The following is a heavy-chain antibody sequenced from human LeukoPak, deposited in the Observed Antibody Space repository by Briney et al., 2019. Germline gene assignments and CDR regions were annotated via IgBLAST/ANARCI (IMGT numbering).Heavy chain of an antibody. CDR3: AREGWGYCTNGVCYAFDI. D-gene: IGHD2-8*01. Sequence: PSETLSLTCTVSGGSISSGDYYWSWIRQPPGKGLEWIGYIYYSGSTYYNPSPKSRVTISVDTSKNQFSLKLSSVTAADTAVYYCAREGWGYCTNGVCYAFDIWGQGTMVTVSS. CDR1: GGSISSGDYY. V-gene: IGHV4-30-4*01. CDR2: IYYSGST. J-gene: IGHJ3*02.